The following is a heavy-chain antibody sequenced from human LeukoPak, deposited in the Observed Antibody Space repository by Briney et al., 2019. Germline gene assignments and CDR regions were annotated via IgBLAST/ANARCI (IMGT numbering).Heavy chain of an antibody. CDR3: ASGGVYGSY. CDR1: GDSISSSLYY. CDR2: IYSSGTT. D-gene: IGHD3-16*01. Sequence: PSETLSLTCTVSGDSISSSLYYWGWIRQPPGKGLEWLGTIYSSGTTYYNASLKSRLTISVDTSMNQFSLKLSSVTAADTAVYYCASGGVYGSYWGQGTLVIVSS. V-gene: IGHV4-39*01. J-gene: IGHJ4*02.